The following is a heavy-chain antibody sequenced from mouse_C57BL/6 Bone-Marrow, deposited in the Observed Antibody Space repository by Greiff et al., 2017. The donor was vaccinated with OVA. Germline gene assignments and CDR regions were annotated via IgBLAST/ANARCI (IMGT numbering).Heavy chain of an antibody. CDR2: IVPEDGET. CDR1: GFNIKDYY. CDR3: AGGGIPHDYYGSSLAY. J-gene: IGHJ3*01. D-gene: IGHD1-1*01. V-gene: IGHV14-2*01. Sequence: EVQLQQSGAELVKPGASVKLSCTASGFNIKDYYMHWVKQRTEQGLEWIGRIVPEDGETKYAPKFQGKATITADTSSNTAYLQLSSLTSEDTAVYYCAGGGIPHDYYGSSLAYWGQGTLVTVSA.